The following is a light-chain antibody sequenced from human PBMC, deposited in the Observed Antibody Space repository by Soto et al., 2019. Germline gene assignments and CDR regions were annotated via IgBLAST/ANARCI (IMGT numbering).Light chain of an antibody. CDR3: QQRSKWRT. CDR1: QSISSW. J-gene: IGKJ1*01. Sequence: DIQLTQGPSTLSASVGDRVTIPCRASQSISSWLAWYQQKPGKAPKLLIYKASSLESGVPSRFSGSGSGTEFTLTISSLQPEDFAVDYCQQRSKWRTFGQGTKVDIK. V-gene: IGKV1-5*03. CDR2: KAS.